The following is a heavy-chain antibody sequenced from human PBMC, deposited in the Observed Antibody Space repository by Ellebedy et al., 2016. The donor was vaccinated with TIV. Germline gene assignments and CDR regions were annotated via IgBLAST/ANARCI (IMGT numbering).Heavy chain of an antibody. D-gene: IGHD5-18*01. V-gene: IGHV5-51*01. Sequence: KVSCKGSGYSFASYWIAWVRQMHGKGLEWMGAIYPGGSNTKYSPSFQGQVTLSADKSISTAYLQWRSLKASDTAMYYCARHDTVDTATFPYWGQGSLVTVSS. CDR3: ARHDTVDTATFPY. CDR1: GYSFASYW. J-gene: IGHJ4*02. CDR2: IYPGGSNT.